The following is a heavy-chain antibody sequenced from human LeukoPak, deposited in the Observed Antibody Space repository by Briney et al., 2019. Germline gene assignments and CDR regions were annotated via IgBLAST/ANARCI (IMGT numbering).Heavy chain of an antibody. CDR2: IKSDGSES. D-gene: IGHD1-20*01. Sequence: GGSLRLSCAASGFTFSGHWMTWVRQAPGKGLEWVANIKSDGSESYYVDSVKGRFTVARDNAENSLYLQMNNLRAEDTAVYYCARFTQYNWNLWGRGTLVAVSS. CDR1: GFTFSGHW. CDR3: ARFTQYNWNL. V-gene: IGHV3-7*01. J-gene: IGHJ4*02.